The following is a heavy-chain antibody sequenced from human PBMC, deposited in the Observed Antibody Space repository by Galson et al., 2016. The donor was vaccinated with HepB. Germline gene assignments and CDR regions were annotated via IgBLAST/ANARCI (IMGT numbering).Heavy chain of an antibody. J-gene: IGHJ4*02. CDR1: GLISKDHV. CDR3: AKAMGHTRGVRFDN. D-gene: IGHD1-26*01. CDR2: VSHRDDT. V-gene: IGHV3-23*01. Sequence: SLRLSCATSGLISKDHVMGWVRQTRGKGAEWVSTVSHRDDTHYADSVRGRITIHRDNSKNTLYLQMNSLRAEDTAVYYCAKAMGHTRGVRFDNWGQGALVTVSA.